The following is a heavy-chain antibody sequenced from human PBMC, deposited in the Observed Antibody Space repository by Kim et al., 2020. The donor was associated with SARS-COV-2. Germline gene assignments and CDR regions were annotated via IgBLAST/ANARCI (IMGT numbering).Heavy chain of an antibody. CDR1: GFTFSSYA. D-gene: IGHD3-10*01. V-gene: IGHV3-30-3*01. CDR2: ISYDGSNK. CDR3: AGEEDQRGLFDC. Sequence: GGSLRLSCAASGFTFSSYAMHWVRQAPGKGLEWVAVISYDGSNKYYADSVKGRFTISRDNSKNTLYLQMNSLRAEDTAVYYCAGEEDQRGLFDCWGQGTL. J-gene: IGHJ4*02.